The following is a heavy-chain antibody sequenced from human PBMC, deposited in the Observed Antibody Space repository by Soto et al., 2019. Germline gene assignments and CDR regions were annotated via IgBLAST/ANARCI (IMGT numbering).Heavy chain of an antibody. CDR3: TTGRYDSSGYYWLLDY. D-gene: IGHD3-22*01. V-gene: IGHV3-15*07. J-gene: IGHJ4*02. CDR2: IKSKTDGGTT. Sequence: GGSLRLSCAASGFTFSNAWMNWVRQAPGKGLEWVGRIKSKTDGGTTDYAAPVKGRFTISRDDSKNTLYLQMNSLKTEDTAVYYFTTGRYDSSGYYWLLDYWGQGTLVTVSS. CDR1: GFTFSNAW.